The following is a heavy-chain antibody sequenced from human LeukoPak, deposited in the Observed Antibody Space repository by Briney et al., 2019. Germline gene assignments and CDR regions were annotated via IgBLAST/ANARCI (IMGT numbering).Heavy chain of an antibody. CDR2: INHSGRT. J-gene: IGHJ6*02. Sequence: SETLSLACAVYGGSFSNYYWGWIRQPPGKGLEWIGEINHSGRTNYNSSLKSRVTISVDTSKNQFSLKLSSVTAADTAVYYCARGGVTVLYYYYGMDVWGQGTTVTVSS. CDR1: GGSFSNYY. CDR3: ARGGVTVLYYYYGMDV. D-gene: IGHD2-21*02. V-gene: IGHV4-34*01.